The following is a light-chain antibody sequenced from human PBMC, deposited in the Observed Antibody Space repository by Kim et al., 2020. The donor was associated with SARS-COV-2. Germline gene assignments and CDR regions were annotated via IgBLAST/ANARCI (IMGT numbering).Light chain of an antibody. CDR3: QQYGSSPYS. J-gene: IGKJ2*03. Sequence: LSPGERATPSCRASQSVSSSYLGWDQQRLGQAPRLLIYDASSRATGIPDRCGGNGSGTDFTLTISRLEPEDFAVYYCQQYGSSPYSFGQGTKLEI. CDR2: DAS. V-gene: IGKV3-20*01. CDR1: QSVSSSY.